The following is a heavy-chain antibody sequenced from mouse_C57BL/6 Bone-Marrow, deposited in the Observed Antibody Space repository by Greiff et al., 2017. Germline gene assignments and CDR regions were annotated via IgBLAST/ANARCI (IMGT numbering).Heavy chain of an antibody. CDR3: ARSGRGWFAY. CDR2: INPNNGGT. J-gene: IGHJ3*01. Sequence: EVKLQQSGPELVKPGASVKISCKASGYTFTDYYMNWVKQSHGKSLEWIGDINPNNGGTSYNQKFKGKATLTVDKSSSTAYMELRSLTSEDSAVYYCARSGRGWFAYWGQGTLVTVSA. CDR1: GYTFTDYY. D-gene: IGHD3-2*02. V-gene: IGHV1-26*01.